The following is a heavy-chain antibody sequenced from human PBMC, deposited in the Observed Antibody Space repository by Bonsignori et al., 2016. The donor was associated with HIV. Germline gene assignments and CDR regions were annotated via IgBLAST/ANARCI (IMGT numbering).Heavy chain of an antibody. V-gene: IGHV5-51*03. CDR3: ARGYWAAVGTTCFDF. CDR1: GYTFGNHW. J-gene: IGHJ4*02. D-gene: IGHD6-13*01. CDR2: IFPGDSST. Sequence: EVQLVQSGAEMTKPGKSLKISCTVSGYTFGNHWIGWVRQMPGKGLEWMGIIFPGDSSTRYSPSVQGHVTISVDESISTAYLQWSSLKASDTATYYCARGYWAAVGTTCFDFWGPGTPVTVSS.